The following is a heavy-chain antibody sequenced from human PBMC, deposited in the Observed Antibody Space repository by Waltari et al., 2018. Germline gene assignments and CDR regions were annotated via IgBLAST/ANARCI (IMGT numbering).Heavy chain of an antibody. V-gene: IGHV4-59*01. J-gene: IGHJ4*02. CDR1: GGSISSSY. CDR3: ARISHRRGQLHPAPLFDY. D-gene: IGHD2-2*01. Sequence: QVQLQESGPGLVKPSETLSLTCTVSGGSISSSYWSWIRQPPGQGLEWIGYIYYSGSTNYNPSLKSRVTISVDTSKNQFSLKLSSVTAADTAVYYCARISHRRGQLHPAPLFDYWGQGTLVTVSS. CDR2: IYYSGST.